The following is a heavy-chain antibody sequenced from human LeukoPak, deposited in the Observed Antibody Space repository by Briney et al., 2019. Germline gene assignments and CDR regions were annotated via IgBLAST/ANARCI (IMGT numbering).Heavy chain of an antibody. CDR3: ARAQVAPTIYYYYGMDV. D-gene: IGHD2-15*01. CDR1: GGSFSGYY. V-gene: IGHV4-34*01. CDR2: INHSGST. J-gene: IGHJ6*02. Sequence: SETLSLTCAVYGGSFSGYYWSWIRQPPVKGLEWIGEINHSGSTNYNPSLKSRVAISVDTSKNQFSLKLSSVTAADTAVYYCARAQVAPTIYYYYGMDVWGQGTTVTVSS.